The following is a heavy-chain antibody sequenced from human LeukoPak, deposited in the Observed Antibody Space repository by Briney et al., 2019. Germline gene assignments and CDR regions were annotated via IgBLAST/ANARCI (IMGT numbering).Heavy chain of an antibody. D-gene: IGHD2-15*01. CDR1: GYTFTDYA. CDR2: INTGNGNT. V-gene: IGHV1-3*04. CDR3: ARDRVVGLAPFDP. Sequence: ASVKVSCKASGYTFTDYAMHWVRQAPRQRLEWMGWINTGNGNTRYSEKFQGRVTITMDTSASTAYMELSSLRSEDTAVYYCARDRVVGLAPFDPWGQGTLVTVSS. J-gene: IGHJ5*02.